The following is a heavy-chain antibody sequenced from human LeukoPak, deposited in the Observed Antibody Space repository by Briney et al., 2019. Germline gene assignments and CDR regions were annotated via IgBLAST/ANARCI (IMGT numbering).Heavy chain of an antibody. D-gene: IGHD2/OR15-2a*01. Sequence: PGGSLRLSCAASGFTFSSYGIHWVRQAPGKGLEWVAFIRKEGTNKYYSDSVKGRFTISRDNSKNTLYLQMNSLRAEDTAVYYCASRSEYAVDYWGQGTLVTVSS. CDR3: ASRSEYAVDY. CDR1: GFTFSSYG. V-gene: IGHV3-30*02. CDR2: IRKEGTNK. J-gene: IGHJ4*02.